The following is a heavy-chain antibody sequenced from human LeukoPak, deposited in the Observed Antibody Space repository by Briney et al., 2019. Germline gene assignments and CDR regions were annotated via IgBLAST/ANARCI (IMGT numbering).Heavy chain of an antibody. V-gene: IGHV1-18*01. CDR1: GYTFTTSG. J-gene: IGHJ3*02. D-gene: IGHD2-15*01. CDR3: VRGVGSAFDI. Sequence: GASVKVSCKASGYTFTTSGISWVRQAPGQGLEWMGWISAYDGNTDYAQKLQGRVTMTTDTSTGTAYMELRSLRFEDTAVYYCVRGVGSAFDIRGQGTMVTVSS. CDR2: ISAYDGNT.